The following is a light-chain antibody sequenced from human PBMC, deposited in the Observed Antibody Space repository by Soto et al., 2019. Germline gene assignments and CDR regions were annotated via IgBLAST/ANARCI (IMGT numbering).Light chain of an antibody. V-gene: IGKV3D-15*01. CDR3: QQYNNWPLT. CDR2: DAS. Sequence: EIVMTQSPATLSVSPGDRATLSCRASQSVDNDLAWYQQKPGQPPRLLIYDASTRATGIPARFSGSQSETEFPLTLVSLLSEDFAFYSCQQYNNWPLTFVGGTKVEIK. J-gene: IGKJ4*01. CDR1: QSVDND.